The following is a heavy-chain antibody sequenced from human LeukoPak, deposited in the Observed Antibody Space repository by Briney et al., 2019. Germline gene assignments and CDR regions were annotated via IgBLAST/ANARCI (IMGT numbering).Heavy chain of an antibody. J-gene: IGHJ3*02. CDR2: IHYSGST. D-gene: IGHD2-8*02. V-gene: IGHV4-59*08. CDR3: ARQGPGGRAFDI. Sequence: PSETLSLTCTVSGDSISSYYWSWIRQPPGRGLGWIGYIHYSGSTNYNPSLKSRVTISEDTSKNQFSLKMASVTAADTAVYYCARQGPGGRAFDIWGQGTTVTVSS. CDR1: GDSISSYY.